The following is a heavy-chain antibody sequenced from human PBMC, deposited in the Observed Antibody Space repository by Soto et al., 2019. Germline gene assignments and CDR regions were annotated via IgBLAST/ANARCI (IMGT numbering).Heavy chain of an antibody. CDR1: GFSIRSGDYY. D-gene: IGHD2-8*02. Sequence: TSETLSLTCTVSGFSIRSGDYYWTWIRQPPGTGLEWIGEINHSGSTNYNPSLKSRVTISVDTSKNQFSLKLTSVTAADTAVYYCARDKITGLFDYWGQGTLVTVSS. J-gene: IGHJ4*02. CDR3: ARDKITGLFDY. CDR2: INHSGST. V-gene: IGHV4-39*07.